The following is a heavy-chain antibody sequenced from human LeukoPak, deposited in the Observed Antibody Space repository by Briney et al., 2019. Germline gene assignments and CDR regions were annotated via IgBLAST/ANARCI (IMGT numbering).Heavy chain of an antibody. J-gene: IGHJ4*02. V-gene: IGHV3-53*01. CDR2: IYPGGST. CDR3: ATSRHDYDDSA. Sequence: GGSLRLSCAASGFTFNTAWMSWVRQARGKGLEWVSLIYPGGSTYYADSVKGRFTISRDNSKNTLYLQMSSLRAEDTAVYYCATSRHDYDDSAWGQGTLVSVSS. CDR1: GFTFNTAW. D-gene: IGHD4-17*01.